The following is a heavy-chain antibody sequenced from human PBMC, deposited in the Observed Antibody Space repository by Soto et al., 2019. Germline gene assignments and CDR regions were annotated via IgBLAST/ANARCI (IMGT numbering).Heavy chain of an antibody. J-gene: IGHJ1*01. D-gene: IGHD3-22*01. CDR1: GFAFSRYG. CDR3: ARDPQDISGYPPMD. V-gene: IGHV3-33*01. CDR2: IWYDASHE. Sequence: QVQLVESGGGVVHPGRSLRLSCVATGFAFSRYGMHWMRQTPGKGLEWVADIWYDASHENYADSVKGRFTISRDNSKNTLYRQMNSLAVEDTAIYYFARDPQDISGYPPMDWGPGTLVTVSS.